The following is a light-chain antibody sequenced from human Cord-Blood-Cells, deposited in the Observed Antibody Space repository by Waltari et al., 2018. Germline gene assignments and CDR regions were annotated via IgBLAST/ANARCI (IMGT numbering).Light chain of an antibody. CDR2: GAS. CDR3: QEYGSSPPYT. V-gene: IGKV3-20*01. Sequence: EIVLPPSPGTLSLSPGERATLSCRASQSVTSSYLAWYQQNPGQAPRLVSYGASSRATGIPYRFSGSGSGTDFTLTISRLGPEDFAVYYCQEYGSSPPYTFGQGTKLEIK. J-gene: IGKJ2*01. CDR1: QSVTSSY.